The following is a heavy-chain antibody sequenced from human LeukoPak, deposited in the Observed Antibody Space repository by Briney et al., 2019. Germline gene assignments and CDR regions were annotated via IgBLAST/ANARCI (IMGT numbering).Heavy chain of an antibody. J-gene: IGHJ4*02. D-gene: IGHD6-19*01. CDR2: IKQDGSEK. Sequence: GGSLRLSCAASGFTFSSYWMSWVRQAPGKGLEWVANIKQDGSEKYYVDSVKGRFTISRDNAKNSLYLQMNSLRAEDTAVYYCARGLFGYSSGWGPSGYWGQGTLVTVSS. CDR1: GFTFSSYW. CDR3: ARGLFGYSSGWGPSGY. V-gene: IGHV3-7*01.